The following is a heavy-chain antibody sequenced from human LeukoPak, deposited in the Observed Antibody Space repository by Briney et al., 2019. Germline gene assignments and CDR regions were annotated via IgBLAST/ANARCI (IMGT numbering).Heavy chain of an antibody. Sequence: GGSLRLSCAASGFTLSSYWMHWVRQAPGKGLVWVSRINSDGSSTSYADSVKGRFTISRDNAKNTLYLQMNSLRAEDTAVYYCATPRGSGSYLAFDYWGQGTLVTISS. CDR3: ATPRGSGSYLAFDY. J-gene: IGHJ4*02. D-gene: IGHD1-26*01. V-gene: IGHV3-74*01. CDR2: INSDGSST. CDR1: GFTLSSYW.